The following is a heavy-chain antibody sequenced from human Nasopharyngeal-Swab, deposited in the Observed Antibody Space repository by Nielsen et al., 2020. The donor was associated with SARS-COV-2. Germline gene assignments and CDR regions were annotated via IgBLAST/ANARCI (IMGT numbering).Heavy chain of an antibody. Sequence: SVKVSCKASGYSFSSYGITWVRQAPGQGLEWMGWISASSGNTNYAQNLRGRVTMTTDTSTNTAYMELRSLRLDDTAMYYCTRDDFNWYFDLWGRGTLVTVSS. CDR1: GYSFSSYG. CDR2: ISASSGNT. V-gene: IGHV1-18*01. D-gene: IGHD3/OR15-3a*01. J-gene: IGHJ2*01. CDR3: TRDDFNWYFDL.